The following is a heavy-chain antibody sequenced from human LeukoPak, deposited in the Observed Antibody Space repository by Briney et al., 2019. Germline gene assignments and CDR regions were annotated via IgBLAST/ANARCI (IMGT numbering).Heavy chain of an antibody. V-gene: IGHV3-33*08. CDR3: VRDPSGSGFAFDS. Sequence: PRGSLRLSCAASGFTFSSYSMNWVRQAPGKGLEWVAFIWFDGSNKHYADSVKGRFTISRDNSEDTLYLQMNSLRAEDTAVYYCVRDPSGSGFAFDSWGQGALVTVSS. CDR2: IWFDGSNK. J-gene: IGHJ4*02. D-gene: IGHD1-1*01. CDR1: GFTFSSYS.